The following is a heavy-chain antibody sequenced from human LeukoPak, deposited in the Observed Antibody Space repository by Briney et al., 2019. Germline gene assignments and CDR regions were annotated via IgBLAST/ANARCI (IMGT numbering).Heavy chain of an antibody. D-gene: IGHD3-22*01. J-gene: IGHJ4*02. Sequence: ASVKVSCKASGYTFTSYGISWVRQAPGQGLEWMGWISAYNGNTNYAQKLQGRDTMTTDTSTSTAYMELRSLRSDDTAVYYCAREGYYDSSGYVSSVVYWGQGTLVTVSS. CDR1: GYTFTSYG. CDR3: AREGYYDSSGYVSSVVY. CDR2: ISAYNGNT. V-gene: IGHV1-18*01.